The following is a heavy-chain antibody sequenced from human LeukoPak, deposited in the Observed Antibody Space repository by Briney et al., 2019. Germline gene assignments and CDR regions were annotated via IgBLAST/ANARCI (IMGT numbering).Heavy chain of an antibody. CDR1: GFTFSSYA. CDR3: GKDRVIAATGRFTGLFDY. Sequence: AGGSLRLSCSASGFTFSSYAMSWVRQAPGKGLEWVSVINSGGDNTYYAGSVKGRFTISRDSSKNTLYLQMNSLRAEDTAVYYCGKDRVIAATGRFTGLFDYWGQGTLVTVSS. V-gene: IGHV3-23*01. D-gene: IGHD6-13*01. CDR2: INSGGDNT. J-gene: IGHJ4*02.